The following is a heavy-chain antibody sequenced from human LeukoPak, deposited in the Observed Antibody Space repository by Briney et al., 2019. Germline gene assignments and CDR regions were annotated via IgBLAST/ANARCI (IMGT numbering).Heavy chain of an antibody. Sequence: GGSLRLSCAASGFTFSSYAMSWVRQAPGRGLEWVSAISGSGGSTYYADSVKGRFTIFRDNSKNTLCLQMNSLRAADTAVYYCAKEGLVNFYYFDSWGQGTLVTVSS. D-gene: IGHD1-26*01. CDR1: GFTFSSYA. CDR2: ISGSGGST. CDR3: AKEGLVNFYYFDS. V-gene: IGHV3-23*01. J-gene: IGHJ4*02.